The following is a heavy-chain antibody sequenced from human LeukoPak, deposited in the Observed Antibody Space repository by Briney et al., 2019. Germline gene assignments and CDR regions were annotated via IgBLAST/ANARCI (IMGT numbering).Heavy chain of an antibody. CDR3: ARGYGAFDI. CDR2: IYYSGST. Sequence: SETLSLTCTVSGGSISSYYWSWIRQPPGKGLEWIGYIYYSGSTNYNPSLKSRVTISVDASKNQFSLKLSSVTAADTAVYYCARGYGAFDIWGQGTMVTVSS. V-gene: IGHV4-59*01. CDR1: GGSISSYY. J-gene: IGHJ3*02. D-gene: IGHD3-16*01.